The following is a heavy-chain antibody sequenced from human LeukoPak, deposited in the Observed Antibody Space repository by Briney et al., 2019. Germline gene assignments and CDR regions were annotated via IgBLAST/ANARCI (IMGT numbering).Heavy chain of an antibody. Sequence: PGGSLRLSCAASGFTFSNYGMNWVRQAPGKGLEWVALIWYDGSKKYYASSVKDRFSISRDNSKNTVYLQMNSLRGEDTALYYCARLKGSSMDSWGQGTLVTVSS. CDR3: ARLKGSSMDS. V-gene: IGHV3-33*08. CDR2: IWYDGSKK. J-gene: IGHJ4*02. CDR1: GFTFSNYG.